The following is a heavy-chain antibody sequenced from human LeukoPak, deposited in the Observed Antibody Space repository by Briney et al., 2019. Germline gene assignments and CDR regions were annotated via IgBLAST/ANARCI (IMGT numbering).Heavy chain of an antibody. CDR2: INTNKGVT. CDR1: GYTFTGYY. D-gene: IGHD2-2*03. Sequence: GASVKVSCKASGYTFTGYYLHWVRQAPGQGLEWMGWINTNKGVTKYGQNFQGTVTMTRDTSISTTYMELSRLRSDDTAVYYCARDGSRTAFDVWGQGTMVSVSS. V-gene: IGHV1-2*02. J-gene: IGHJ3*01. CDR3: ARDGSRTAFDV.